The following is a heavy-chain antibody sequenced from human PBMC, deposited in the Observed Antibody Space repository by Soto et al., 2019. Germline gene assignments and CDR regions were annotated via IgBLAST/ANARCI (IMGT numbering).Heavy chain of an antibody. CDR1: GYTLSSYA. D-gene: IGHD6-19*01. J-gene: IGHJ4*02. V-gene: IGHV1-3*01. Sequence: QVQLVQSGAEVKKPGASVKVSCKASGYTLSSYALHWVRQGPGQRLEWMGWIDAGSSNTKYSQKFQGRVTITRDTSATTAYMELSSLRYEDTAVYFCARGGSANFDYWGQGTLVIVSS. CDR3: ARGGSANFDY. CDR2: IDAGSSNT.